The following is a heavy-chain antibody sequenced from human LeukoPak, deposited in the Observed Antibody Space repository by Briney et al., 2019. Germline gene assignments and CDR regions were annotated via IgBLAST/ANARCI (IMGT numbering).Heavy chain of an antibody. CDR2: IYTSGST. Sequence: PSETLSLTCTVSGGSLSSGSYYWSWIRQPAGKGLEWIGRIYTSGSTNYNPSLKSRVTMSLDTSKNQFSLKLNSVTAADTAVYYCARDASSSSWYGDAIIWGQGTMVTVSS. CDR3: ARDASSSSWYGDAII. D-gene: IGHD6-13*01. J-gene: IGHJ3*02. CDR1: GGSLSSGSYY. V-gene: IGHV4-61*02.